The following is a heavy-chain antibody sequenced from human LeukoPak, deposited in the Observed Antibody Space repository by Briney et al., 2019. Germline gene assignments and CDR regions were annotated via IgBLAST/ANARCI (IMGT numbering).Heavy chain of an antibody. V-gene: IGHV3-7*01. D-gene: IGHD5-18*01. J-gene: IGHJ4*02. CDR1: GFTFSSYW. CDR3: ARDTGGGYSCYDC. CDR2: IKQDGSEK. Sequence: GGSLRLSCAASGFTFSSYWMTWIRQAPGKGLEWAANIKQDGSEKYYVDSVKGRFTISRDNAENSLYLQMNSLRAEDTAVYYCARDTGGGYSCYDCWGQGTLVTVSS.